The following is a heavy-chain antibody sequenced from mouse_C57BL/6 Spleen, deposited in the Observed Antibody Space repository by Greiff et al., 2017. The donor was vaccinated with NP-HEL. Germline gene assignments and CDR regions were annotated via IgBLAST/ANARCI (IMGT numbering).Heavy chain of an antibody. CDR3: ARSPSSLYYFDY. J-gene: IGHJ2*01. CDR1: GFTFTDYY. D-gene: IGHD1-1*01. Sequence: EVHLVESGGGLVQPGGSLSLSCAASGFTFTDYYMSWVRQPPGKALEWLGFIRNKANGYTTEYSASVKGRFTISRDNSQSILYLQMNALRAEDSATYYCARSPSSLYYFDYWGQGTTLTVSS. V-gene: IGHV7-3*01. CDR2: IRNKANGYTT.